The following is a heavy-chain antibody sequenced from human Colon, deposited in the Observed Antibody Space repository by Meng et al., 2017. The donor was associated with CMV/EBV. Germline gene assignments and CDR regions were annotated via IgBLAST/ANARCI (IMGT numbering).Heavy chain of an antibody. Sequence: SETLSLTCTVPGGPISSSSYYWGWIRQPPGRGLEWIGSIYYSGSTYYNPSLKSRVTISVDTSKNQFSLKLSSVTAADTAVYYCARLGYDFWSGYYTREIYYFDYWGQGTLVTVSS. V-gene: IGHV4-39*01. J-gene: IGHJ4*02. CDR2: IYYSGST. CDR1: GGPISSSSYY. CDR3: ARLGYDFWSGYYTREIYYFDY. D-gene: IGHD3-3*01.